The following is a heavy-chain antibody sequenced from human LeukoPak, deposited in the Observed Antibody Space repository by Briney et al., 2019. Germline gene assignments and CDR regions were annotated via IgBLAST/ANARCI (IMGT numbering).Heavy chain of an antibody. CDR3: ATSYDSSGCD. CDR1: GFIFSSFW. D-gene: IGHD3-22*01. CDR2: IKPDGGLQ. Sequence: GGSLRLSCTASGFIFSSFWMAWVRQAPGKGLEWVANIKPDGGLQFYGDSVKGRFTISRDNAKNSLYLQMNNLRAEDTALYYCATSYDSSGCDWGQGTLVTVSS. V-gene: IGHV3-7*01. J-gene: IGHJ4*02.